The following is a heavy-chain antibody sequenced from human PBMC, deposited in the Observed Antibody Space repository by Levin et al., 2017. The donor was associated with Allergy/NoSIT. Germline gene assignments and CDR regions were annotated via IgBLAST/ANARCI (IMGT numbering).Heavy chain of an antibody. CDR1: GYTFTGYY. Sequence: ASVKVSCKASGYTFTGYYMHWVRQAPGQGLEWMGWINPNSGGTNYAQKFQGRVTMTRDTSISTAYMELSRLRSDDTAVYYCARVFILRFGELPEYYFDYWGQGTLVTVSS. V-gene: IGHV1-2*02. CDR3: ARVFILRFGELPEYYFDY. J-gene: IGHJ4*02. D-gene: IGHD3-10*01. CDR2: INPNSGGT.